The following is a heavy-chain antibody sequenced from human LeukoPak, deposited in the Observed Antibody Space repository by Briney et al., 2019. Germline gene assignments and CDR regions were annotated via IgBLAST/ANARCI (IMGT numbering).Heavy chain of an antibody. Sequence: GASVKVSCKASGGTFSSYAISWVRQAPGQGLEWMGRIIPILGIANYAQKFQGRVTITADKSTSTAYMELSSLRSEDTAVYYCARDPPPVLVVTAIGDAFDIWGQGTMVTVSS. V-gene: IGHV1-69*04. J-gene: IGHJ3*02. CDR3: ARDPPPVLVVTAIGDAFDI. D-gene: IGHD2-21*02. CDR1: GGTFSSYA. CDR2: IIPILGIA.